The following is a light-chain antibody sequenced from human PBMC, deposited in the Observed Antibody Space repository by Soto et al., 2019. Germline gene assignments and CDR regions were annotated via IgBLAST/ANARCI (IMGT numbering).Light chain of an antibody. V-gene: IGKV3-11*01. CDR1: QSVRSF. CDR3: QQRSXWPGT. Sequence: EIVLTQSPATLSLSPGERATLSCRASQSVRSFLAWYQQKPGQAPRLLIFDAFHRATGIPARFSGSGSGTDFTLTISSLEPEDFAVYYCQQRSXWPGTFGQGTKVAIK. J-gene: IGKJ1*01. CDR2: DAF.